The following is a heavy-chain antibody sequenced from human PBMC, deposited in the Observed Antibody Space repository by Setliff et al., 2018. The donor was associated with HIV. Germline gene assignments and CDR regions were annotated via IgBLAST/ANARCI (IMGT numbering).Heavy chain of an antibody. J-gene: IGHJ6*02. D-gene: IGHD2-15*01. Sequence: ASVKVSCKASGYTFTSYIHWVRQAPGQGLEWMGGIIPIFGTANYAQKFQGRVTITRDTSASTAYMELSSLRSEDTAVYYCARDPTVVMSYYYYGMDVWGQGTTVTVSS. CDR2: IIPIFGTA. CDR1: GYTFTSY. V-gene: IGHV1-69*05. CDR3: ARDPTVVMSYYYYGMDV.